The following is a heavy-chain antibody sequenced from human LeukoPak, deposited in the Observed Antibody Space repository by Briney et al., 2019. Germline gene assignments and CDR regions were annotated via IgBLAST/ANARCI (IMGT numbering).Heavy chain of an antibody. CDR2: ISAYNGNT. CDR1: GYTFTSYG. J-gene: IGHJ4*02. D-gene: IGHD1-26*01. Sequence: ASVKVSCKASGYTFTSYGISWVRQAPGQGLEWMGWISAYNGNTNYAQKLQGRVTMTTDTSTSTAYMELRSLRSDDTAVYYCARAPLFIVGATIASYYFDYWGQGTLVTVSS. V-gene: IGHV1-18*01. CDR3: ARAPLFIVGATIASYYFDY.